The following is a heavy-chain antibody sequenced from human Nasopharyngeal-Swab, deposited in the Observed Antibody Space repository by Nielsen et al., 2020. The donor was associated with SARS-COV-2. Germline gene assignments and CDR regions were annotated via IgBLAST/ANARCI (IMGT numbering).Heavy chain of an antibody. Sequence: LTCAASGFTSSGSAMHWVRQASGKGLEWVGRIRSKANSYATAYAASVKGRFTISRDDSKNTAYLQMNSLKTEDTAVYYCTGTMVQGVWGQGTLVTVSS. CDR3: TGTMVQGV. CDR1: GFTSSGSA. CDR2: IRSKANSYAT. J-gene: IGHJ4*02. V-gene: IGHV3-73*01. D-gene: IGHD3-10*01.